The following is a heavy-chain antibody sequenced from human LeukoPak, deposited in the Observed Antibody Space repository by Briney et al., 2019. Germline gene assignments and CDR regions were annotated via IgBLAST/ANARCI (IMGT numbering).Heavy chain of an antibody. CDR2: IWYDGSNK. J-gene: IGHJ4*02. CDR3: AKDRAFEWEPNGRYFDY. CDR1: GFTFSSYG. V-gene: IGHV3-33*06. Sequence: HPGGSLRLSCAASGFTFSSYGMHWVRQAPGKGLEWVAVIWYDGSNKYYADSVKGRFTISRDNSKNTLYLQMNSLRAEDTAVYYCAKDRAFEWEPNGRYFDYWGQGTLVTVSS. D-gene: IGHD1-26*01.